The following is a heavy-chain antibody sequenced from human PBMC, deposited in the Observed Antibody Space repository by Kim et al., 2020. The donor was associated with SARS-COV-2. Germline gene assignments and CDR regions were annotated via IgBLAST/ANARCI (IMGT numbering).Heavy chain of an antibody. Sequence: SETLSLTCAVYGGSFSGYYWSWIRQPPGKGLEWIGEINHSGSTNYNPSLKSRVTISVDTSTNQFSLKLSSVTAADTAVYYCARGSIVVVPAAIYYYYYMDVWGKGTTVTVSS. J-gene: IGHJ6*03. CDR3: ARGSIVVVPAAIYYYYYMDV. D-gene: IGHD2-2*01. CDR2: INHSGST. V-gene: IGHV4-34*01. CDR1: GGSFSGYY.